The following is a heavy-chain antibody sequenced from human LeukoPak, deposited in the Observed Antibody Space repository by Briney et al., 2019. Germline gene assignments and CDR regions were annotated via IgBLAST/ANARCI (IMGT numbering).Heavy chain of an antibody. J-gene: IGHJ5*02. CDR2: ISSSSNTI. CDR1: GFTFSSYS. CDR3: AREGDVGYSRENWFDP. V-gene: IGHV3-48*01. D-gene: IGHD6-13*01. Sequence: GGSLRLSCAASGFTFSSYSMNWVRQAPGKGLEWVSYISSSSNTIYYADSVKGRFTISRDNAKNSLYLQMNSLRAEDTAIYYCAREGDVGYSRENWFDPWGQGTLVTVSS.